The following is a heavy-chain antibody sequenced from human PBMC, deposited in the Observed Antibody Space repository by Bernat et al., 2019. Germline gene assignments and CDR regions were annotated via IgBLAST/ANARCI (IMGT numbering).Heavy chain of an antibody. V-gene: IGHV3-48*02. Sequence: EVQLVESGGGLVQPGGSLRLSCAASGFTFSSYSMNWVRQAPGKGLEWVSYIRSSSSTIYYADSVTCRFTISRDNAKNSLYLQMNSLRDEDTAVYYCARGALYYDYIWGSYRPTHFDYWGQGTLVTVSS. D-gene: IGHD3-16*02. CDR3: ARGALYYDYIWGSYRPTHFDY. CDR2: IRSSSSTI. J-gene: IGHJ4*02. CDR1: GFTFSSYS.